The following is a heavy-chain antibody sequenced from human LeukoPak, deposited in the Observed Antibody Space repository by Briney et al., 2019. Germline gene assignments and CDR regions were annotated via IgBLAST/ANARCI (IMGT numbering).Heavy chain of an antibody. Sequence: PSETLSLTCTISGGSITGSSYYWGWIRQSPGKGLEWIGNIYYSGSTHYNSSLKSRVTISIDTSKNHFSLRLTSVTASDTAVYFCTRGSYDVLTGRSTLGEYWGQGTLVAVSS. CDR3: TRGSYDVLTGRSTLGEY. D-gene: IGHD3-9*01. J-gene: IGHJ4*02. CDR2: IYYSGST. CDR1: GGSITGSSYY. V-gene: IGHV4-39*02.